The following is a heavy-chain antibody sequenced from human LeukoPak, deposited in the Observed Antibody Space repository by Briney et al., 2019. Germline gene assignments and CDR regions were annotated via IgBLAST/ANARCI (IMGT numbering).Heavy chain of an antibody. CDR1: GITLSNYG. CDR3: AKRGVVIRVILVGFHKEAYYFDS. CDR2: ISDSGGRT. D-gene: IGHD3-22*01. Sequence: AGGSLRLSCAVSGITLSNYGMSWVRQAPGKGLEWVAGISDSGGRTNYADSVKGRFTISRDNPKNTLYLQMNSLRAEDTTVYFCAKRGVVIRVILVGFHKEAYYFDSWAREPWSPSPQ. V-gene: IGHV3-23*01. J-gene: IGHJ4*02.